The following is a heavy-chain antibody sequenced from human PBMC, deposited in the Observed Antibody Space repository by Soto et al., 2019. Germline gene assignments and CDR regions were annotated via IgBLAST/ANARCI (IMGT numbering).Heavy chain of an antibody. J-gene: IGHJ4*02. CDR3: ARGSSGYISSWYYFDY. Sequence: VKVSCKASGYTFTRYSMHWVRQAPGQELEWMGTVDPSVPSSTYALKFRDRIIMTTDTSTSIVYMELSSLRAEDTAVYFCARGSSGYISSWYYFDYWGRGTLVTVSS. V-gene: IGHV1-46*01. CDR2: VDPSVPSS. D-gene: IGHD6-13*01. CDR1: GYTFTRYS.